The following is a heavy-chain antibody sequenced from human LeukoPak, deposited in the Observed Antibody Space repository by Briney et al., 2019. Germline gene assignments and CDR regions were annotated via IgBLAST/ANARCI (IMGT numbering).Heavy chain of an antibody. CDR1: GYTLTELS. CDR3: ATGGSGSYYFDY. D-gene: IGHD3-10*01. V-gene: IGHV1-24*01. J-gene: IGHJ4*02. CDR2: FDPEDGET. Sequence: ASVKVSCKVSGYTLTELSMHWVRQAPGKGLEWMGGFDPEDGETIYAQKFQGRVTMTEDTSTDTAYMELSSLRSEDTAVYYCATGGSGSYYFDYWGQGTLVTVSS.